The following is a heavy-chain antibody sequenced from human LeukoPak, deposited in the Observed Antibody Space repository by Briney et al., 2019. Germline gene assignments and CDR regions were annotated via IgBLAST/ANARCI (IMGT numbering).Heavy chain of an antibody. Sequence: SETLSLTCTVSGGSISSSSYYWGWIRQPPGKGLEWIGSIYYSGSTYYNPSLKSRVTISVDTSKNQFSLKLSSVTAADTAVYYCARHIVPAEKDNWFDPWGQGTLVTVSS. CDR1: GGSISSSSYY. CDR2: IYYSGST. J-gene: IGHJ5*02. CDR3: ARHIVPAEKDNWFDP. V-gene: IGHV4-39*01. D-gene: IGHD2-2*01.